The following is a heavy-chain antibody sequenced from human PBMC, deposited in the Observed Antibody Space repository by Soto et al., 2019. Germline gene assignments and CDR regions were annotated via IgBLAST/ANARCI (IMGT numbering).Heavy chain of an antibody. Sequence: GGSLRLSCAASGFTFNSYTMNWVRQAPGKGLEWVSYINIVTGTISYADSVKGRFTISADNARNSLYLQMNNLRDEDTAVYYCARDWAYAFDYGGQGTLVTVSS. CDR2: INIVTGTI. D-gene: IGHD2-2*01. J-gene: IGHJ4*02. V-gene: IGHV3-48*02. CDR1: GFTFNSYT. CDR3: ARDWAYAFDY.